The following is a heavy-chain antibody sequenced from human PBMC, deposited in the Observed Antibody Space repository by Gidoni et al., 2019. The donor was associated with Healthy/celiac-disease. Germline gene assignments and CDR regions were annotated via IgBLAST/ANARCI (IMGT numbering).Heavy chain of an antibody. CDR3: TTGDFWSGYYT. CDR2: IRSKAYGGTT. CDR1: GFTFGDYA. Sequence: EVQLVESGGGLVKPGRSLRLSCTASGFTFGDYAFGWFRQAPGKGLEGVGFIRSKAYGGTTEYAASVKGRFTISRDDSKSIAYLQMNSLKTEDTAVYYCTTGDFWSGYYTWGQGTLVTVSS. V-gene: IGHV3-49*05. D-gene: IGHD3-3*01. J-gene: IGHJ5*02.